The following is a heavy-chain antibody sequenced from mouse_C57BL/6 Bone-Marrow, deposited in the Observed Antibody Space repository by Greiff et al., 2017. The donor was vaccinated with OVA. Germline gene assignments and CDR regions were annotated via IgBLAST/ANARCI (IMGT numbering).Heavy chain of an antibody. J-gene: IGHJ2*01. Sequence: EVQLVESGGDLVKPGGSLKLSCAASGFTFSSYGMSWVPQTPDKRLEWVATISSGGSYTYYPDSVKGRFTISRDNAKNTLYLQMSSLKSEDTAMYYCARSPYYYGSRGYFDYWGQGTTLTVSS. CDR2: ISSGGSYT. CDR1: GFTFSSYG. CDR3: ARSPYYYGSRGYFDY. V-gene: IGHV5-6*01. D-gene: IGHD1-1*01.